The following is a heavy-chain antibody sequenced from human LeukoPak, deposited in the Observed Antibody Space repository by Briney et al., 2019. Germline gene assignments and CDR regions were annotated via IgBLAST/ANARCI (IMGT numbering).Heavy chain of an antibody. D-gene: IGHD2-2*01. CDR3: ARLRGVVVPALAY. CDR2: INHSGST. J-gene: IGHJ4*01. V-gene: IGHV4-34*01. Sequence: SETLSLTCAVYGGSFSGYYWSWIRQPPGKGLEWIGEINHSGSTNYNPSLKSRVTISVDTSKNQFSLKLSSVTAADTAVYYCARLRGVVVPALAYWGQGTLVTVFS. CDR1: GGSFSGYY.